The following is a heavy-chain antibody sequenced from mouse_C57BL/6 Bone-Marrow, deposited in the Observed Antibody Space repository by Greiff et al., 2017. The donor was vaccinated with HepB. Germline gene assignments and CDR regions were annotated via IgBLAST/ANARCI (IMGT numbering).Heavy chain of an antibody. CDR3: AREGYDYED. J-gene: IGHJ2*01. D-gene: IGHD2-4*01. Sequence: EVQLQESGPGLVKPSQSLSLTCSVTGYSITSGYYWNWIRQFPGNKLEWMGYISYDGSNNYNPSLKNRISITRDTSKNQFFLKLNSVTTEDTATYYCAREGYDYEDWGQGTTLTVSS. V-gene: IGHV3-6*01. CDR2: ISYDGSN. CDR1: GYSITSGYY.